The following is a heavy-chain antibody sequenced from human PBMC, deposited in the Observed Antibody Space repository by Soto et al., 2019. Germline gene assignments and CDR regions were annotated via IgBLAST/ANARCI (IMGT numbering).Heavy chain of an antibody. CDR2: ISYDGSNK. CDR1: GFTFSSYG. V-gene: IGHV3-30*18. J-gene: IGHJ4*02. Sequence: QVQLVESGGGVVQPGRSLRLSCAASGFTFSSYGMHWVRQAPGKGLEWVAVISYDGSNKYYADSVKGRFTISRDNSKNTLYLQMNSLRAEDTAVYYCAKGTPSIAAAGSLDYWGQGTLVTVSS. D-gene: IGHD6-13*01. CDR3: AKGTPSIAAAGSLDY.